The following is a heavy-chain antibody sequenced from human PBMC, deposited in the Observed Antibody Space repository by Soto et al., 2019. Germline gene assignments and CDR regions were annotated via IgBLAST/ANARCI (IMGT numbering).Heavy chain of an antibody. Sequence: QVQLVESGGGVVQPGRSLRLSCAASGFTFSNFGMHWVRQAPGKGLEWVAAISADGSDKYFSGSVKGRFTISRDNSKNTLFLQMNSLRLEDTAVCYCVKGSDVARQELDYWGQGTLVTVSS. D-gene: IGHD3-3*01. CDR2: ISADGSDK. J-gene: IGHJ4*02. CDR3: VKGSDVARQELDY. CDR1: GFTFSNFG. V-gene: IGHV3-30*18.